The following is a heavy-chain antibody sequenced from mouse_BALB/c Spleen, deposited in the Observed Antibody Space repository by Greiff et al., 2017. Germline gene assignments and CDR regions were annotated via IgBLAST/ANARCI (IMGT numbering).Heavy chain of an antibody. D-gene: IGHD3-1*01. CDR1: GYAFSSSW. CDR3: ARTARATYWYFDV. CDR2: IYPGDGDT. V-gene: IGHV1-82*01. Sequence: VQLQQSGPELVKPGASVKISCKASGYAFSSSWMNWVKQRPGQGLEWIGRIYPGDGDTNYNGKFKGKATLTADKSSSTAYMQLSSLTSVDSAVYFCARTARATYWYFDVWGAGTTVTVSS. J-gene: IGHJ1*01.